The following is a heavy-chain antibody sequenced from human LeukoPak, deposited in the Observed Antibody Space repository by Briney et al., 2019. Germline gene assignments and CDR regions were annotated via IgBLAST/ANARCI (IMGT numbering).Heavy chain of an antibody. CDR1: GYTFTSYY. V-gene: IGHV1-18*04. D-gene: IGHD4-11*01. CDR3: ARHDYSKTTDY. J-gene: IGHJ4*02. CDR2: ISAYNGNT. Sequence: GASVKVSCKASGYTFTSYYMHWVRQAPGQGLEWMGWISAYNGNTNYAQKLQGRVTMTTDTSTSTAYMELRSLRSDDTAVYYCARHDYSKTTDYWGQGTLVTVSS.